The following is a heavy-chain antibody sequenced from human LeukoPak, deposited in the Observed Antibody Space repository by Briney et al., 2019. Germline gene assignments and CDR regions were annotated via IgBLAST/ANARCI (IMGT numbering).Heavy chain of an antibody. Sequence: PGGSLRLSCAASGFIFSNYWMHWVRQAPGKGLVWVSRINSDGSSRSYADSVKGRFTISRDNAKNTLYLQMKSLRAEDTAVYYCARKGRLNAFDIWGQGTMVTVSS. CDR1: GFIFSNYW. CDR2: INSDGSSR. J-gene: IGHJ3*02. V-gene: IGHV3-74*01. CDR3: ARKGRLNAFDI.